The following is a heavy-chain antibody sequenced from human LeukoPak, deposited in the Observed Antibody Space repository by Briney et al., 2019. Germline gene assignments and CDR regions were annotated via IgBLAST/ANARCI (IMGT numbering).Heavy chain of an antibody. CDR3: ARAGTWDAFDI. Sequence: GGSLRLSCAASGFTLSSYSMNWVRQAPGKGLEWVSSISSSSSYIYYADSVKGRFTISRDNAKNSLYLQMNSLRAEDTAVYYCARAGTWDAFDIWGQGTMVTVSS. CDR1: GFTLSSYS. V-gene: IGHV3-21*04. CDR2: ISSSSSYI. J-gene: IGHJ3*02. D-gene: IGHD3/OR15-3a*01.